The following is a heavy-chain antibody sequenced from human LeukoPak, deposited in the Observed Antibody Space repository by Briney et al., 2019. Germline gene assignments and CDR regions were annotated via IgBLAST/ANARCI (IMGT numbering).Heavy chain of an antibody. CDR2: INPNSGGT. V-gene: IGHV1-2*02. D-gene: IGHD2-2*01. J-gene: IGHJ4*02. CDR1: GYTFTGYY. Sequence: ASVKVSCKASGYTFTGYYMHWVRQAPGQGLGWMGWINPNSGGTNYAQKFQGRVTMTRDTSISTAYMELSRLRSDDTAVYYCARDYCSSTSCRLDYWGQGTLVTVSS. CDR3: ARDYCSSTSCRLDY.